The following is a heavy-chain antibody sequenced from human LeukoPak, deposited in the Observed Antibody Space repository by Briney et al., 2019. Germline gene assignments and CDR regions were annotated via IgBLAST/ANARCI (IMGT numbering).Heavy chain of an antibody. V-gene: IGHV1-69*05. J-gene: IGHJ4*02. CDR1: GGTFSSYA. CDR3: AVGYCSSTSCYTGDY. Sequence: ASVKVSCKASGGTFSSYAISWVRQAPGQGLEWMGGIIPIFGTANYAQKFQGRVTITTDESTSTAYMELSSLRSEDTAVYYCAVGYCSSTSCYTGDYWGQGTLVTVSS. CDR2: IIPIFGTA. D-gene: IGHD2-2*02.